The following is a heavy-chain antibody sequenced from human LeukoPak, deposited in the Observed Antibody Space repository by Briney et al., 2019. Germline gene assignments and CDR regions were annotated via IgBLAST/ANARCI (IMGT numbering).Heavy chain of an antibody. J-gene: IGHJ4*02. CDR1: GYSISSGYY. CDR3: ARWRFWSGEIDY. CDR2: IYHSGST. Sequence: SETVSLTCAVSGYSISSGYYWGWIRQPPGKGLEWIGSIYHSGSTYYNPSLKSRVTISVDTSKNQFSLKLSSVTAADTAVYYCARWRFWSGEIDYWGQGTLVTVSS. D-gene: IGHD3-3*01. V-gene: IGHV4-38-2*01.